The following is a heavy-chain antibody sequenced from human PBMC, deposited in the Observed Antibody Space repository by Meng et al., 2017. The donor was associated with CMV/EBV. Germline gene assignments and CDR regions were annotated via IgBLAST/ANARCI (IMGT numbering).Heavy chain of an antibody. Sequence: SETLSLTCAVYGGSFSGYYWSWIRQPPGKGLEWIGEINHSGSTNYNPSLKSRVTISVDTSKNQFSLKLSSVTAADTAVYYCARDGLEGPIWSGPYYYGMDVWGQGTTVTVSS. D-gene: IGHD3-3*01. V-gene: IGHV4-34*01. J-gene: IGHJ6*02. CDR2: INHSGST. CDR1: GGSFSGYY. CDR3: ARDGLEGPIWSGPYYYGMDV.